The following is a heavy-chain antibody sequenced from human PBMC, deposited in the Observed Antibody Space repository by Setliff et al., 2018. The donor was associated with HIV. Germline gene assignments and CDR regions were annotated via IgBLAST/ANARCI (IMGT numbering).Heavy chain of an antibody. V-gene: IGHV4-31*02. CDR1: GGSISSSGYY. J-gene: IGHJ4*02. D-gene: IGHD3-3*01. CDR2: VYYSGST. CDR3: ARGPFVLRFLERLVYFDY. Sequence: PSETLSLTCSVSGGSISSSGYYWSWIRQHPGKGLDWIGRVYYSGSTDYNPSLQSRATLSIDTSKNQFSLKLISVIAADTAIYYCARGPFVLRFLERLVYFDYWGQGKLVTVSS.